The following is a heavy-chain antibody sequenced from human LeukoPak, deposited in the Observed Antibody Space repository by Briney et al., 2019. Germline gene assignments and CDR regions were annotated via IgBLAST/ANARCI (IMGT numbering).Heavy chain of an antibody. CDR3: ARVVPAVEAYNWFDP. CDR1: GYTFTCYY. J-gene: IGHJ5*02. CDR2: INPNSGGT. D-gene: IGHD2-2*01. Sequence: ASVKVSCKASGYTFTCYYMHWVRQAPGQGLEWMGWINPNSGGTNYAQKFQGRVTITRDTSISTAYMELSRLRSDDTAVYYCARVVPAVEAYNWFDPWGQGTLVTVSS. V-gene: IGHV1-2*02.